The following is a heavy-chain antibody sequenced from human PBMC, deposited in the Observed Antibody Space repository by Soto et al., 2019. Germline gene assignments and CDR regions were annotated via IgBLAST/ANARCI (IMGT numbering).Heavy chain of an antibody. V-gene: IGHV4-4*07. CDR1: GGSISSYY. J-gene: IGHJ4*02. Sequence: SETLSLTCTVSGGSISSYYWSWIRQPAGKGLEWIGRIYTSGSTNYNPSLKSRVTMSVDTSKNQFSLKLSSVTAAGTAVYYCARESYDSSGYYLVFWGQGTLVTVSS. CDR2: IYTSGST. D-gene: IGHD3-22*01. CDR3: ARESYDSSGYYLVF.